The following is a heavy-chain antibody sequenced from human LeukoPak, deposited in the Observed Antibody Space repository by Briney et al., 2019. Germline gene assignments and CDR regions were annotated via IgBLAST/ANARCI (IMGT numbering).Heavy chain of an antibody. V-gene: IGHV4-59*01. CDR2: IYYSGST. Sequence: PSETLSLTCTVSGGSISSYYWSWIRQPPGKGLEWIGYIYYSGSTNYNPSLKSRVTISVDTSKNQFSLKLSSVTAADTAVYYCASSHCGGGCYSTEAAFDIWGQGTMVTVSS. CDR1: GGSISSYY. D-gene: IGHD2-21*02. J-gene: IGHJ3*02. CDR3: ASSHCGGGCYSTEAAFDI.